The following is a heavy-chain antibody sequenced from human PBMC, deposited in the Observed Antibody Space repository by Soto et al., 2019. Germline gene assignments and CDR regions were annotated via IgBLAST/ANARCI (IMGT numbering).Heavy chain of an antibody. CDR1: GFTFSSYG. CDR3: AKEGGYCSSTSCYTLDY. J-gene: IGHJ4*02. D-gene: IGHD2-2*02. Sequence: QVQLVESGGGVVQPGRSLRLSCAASGFTFSSYGMHWVRQAPGKGLEWVAVISYDGSNKYYEDSVKGRFTISRDNSKNTLYLQMNSLRAEDTAVYYCAKEGGYCSSTSCYTLDYWGQGTLVTVSS. V-gene: IGHV3-30*18. CDR2: ISYDGSNK.